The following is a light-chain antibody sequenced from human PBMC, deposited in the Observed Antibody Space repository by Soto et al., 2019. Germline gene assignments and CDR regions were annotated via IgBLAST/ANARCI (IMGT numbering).Light chain of an antibody. CDR2: DVS. V-gene: IGLV2-14*03. J-gene: IGLJ1*01. CDR3: SSYSTAGSYV. Sequence: QSALTQPASVSGSPGQSIAISCTGTSSDVGGYNSASWYQQHPGKAPKLLIYDVSNRPSGVSNRFSGSKSGNTASLTISGLQAEDEADYYCSSYSTAGSYVFGTGTKVTVL. CDR1: SSDVGGYNS.